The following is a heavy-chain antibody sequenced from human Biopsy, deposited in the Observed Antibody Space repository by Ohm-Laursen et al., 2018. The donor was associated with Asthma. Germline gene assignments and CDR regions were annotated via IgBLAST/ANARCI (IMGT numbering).Heavy chain of an antibody. Sequence: ASVKVSCKASGDSFSNYAIHWVRQAPGHSLEWMGWINAANGNTKYSRKFQGRLTISRDTSASTAYMDLSSLRSEDTAVYYCARTYFDFLTGQVHDAFAMWGQGTMVTVSS. CDR3: ARTYFDFLTGQVHDAFAM. D-gene: IGHD3-9*01. J-gene: IGHJ3*02. CDR2: INAANGNT. V-gene: IGHV1-3*01. CDR1: GDSFSNYA.